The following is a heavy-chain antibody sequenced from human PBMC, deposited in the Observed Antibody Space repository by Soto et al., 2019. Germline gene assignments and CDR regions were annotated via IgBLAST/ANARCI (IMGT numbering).Heavy chain of an antibody. D-gene: IGHD7-27*01. CDR2: INHSGST. Sequence: SETLSLTCAVYGGSFSGYYWSWIRQPPGKGLEWIGEINHSGSTNYNPSLKSRVTISVDTSKNQFSLKLSTVTAADTAVYYCARWNWGPSGDDAFDIWGQGTMVTVSS. V-gene: IGHV4-34*01. J-gene: IGHJ3*02. CDR3: ARWNWGPSGDDAFDI. CDR1: GGSFSGYY.